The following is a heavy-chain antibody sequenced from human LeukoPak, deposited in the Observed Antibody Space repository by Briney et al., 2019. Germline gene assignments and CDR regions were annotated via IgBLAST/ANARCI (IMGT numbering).Heavy chain of an antibody. V-gene: IGHV4-59*08. J-gene: IGHJ4*02. CDR2: IYYSGST. Sequence: TSETLSLTCTVSGGSISRYYWSWIRQSPGKGLEWIGYIYYSGSTNYNPPLKSRVTISVDTSKNQFSLKLSSVTAADTAVYYCAGQRYYFDYWGQGTLVTVSS. CDR1: GGSISRYY. CDR3: AGQRYYFDY.